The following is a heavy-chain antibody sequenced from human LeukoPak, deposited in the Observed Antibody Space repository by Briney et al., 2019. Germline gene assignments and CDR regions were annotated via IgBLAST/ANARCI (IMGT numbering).Heavy chain of an antibody. CDR1: GYSISYGYY. D-gene: IGHD3-10*01. V-gene: IGHV4-38-2*02. CDR3: ARDLRSGSYLNWFDP. CDR2: IYHSGST. Sequence: SETLSLTCAVTGYSISYGYYWGWIRQPPGKGLEWIGSIYHSGSTYYNPSLKSRVTISEDTSKNQFSLNLGSVTAADTAVYYCARDLRSGSYLNWFDPWGQGTLVTVSS. J-gene: IGHJ5*02.